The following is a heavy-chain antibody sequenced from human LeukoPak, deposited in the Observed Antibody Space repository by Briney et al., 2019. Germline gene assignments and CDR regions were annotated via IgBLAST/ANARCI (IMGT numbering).Heavy chain of an antibody. Sequence: SETLSLTCSVSGGHIDSVYWNWIRQPPGKGLEWIGYIDNSGSTKYNPSLQSRITMSRDTSKKQFSLKLTSVTAADAAMYYCASGAGWLIDYWGQGTLVSVSS. CDR1: GGHIDSVY. CDR3: ASGAGWLIDY. J-gene: IGHJ4*02. V-gene: IGHV4-4*08. D-gene: IGHD6-19*01. CDR2: IDNSGST.